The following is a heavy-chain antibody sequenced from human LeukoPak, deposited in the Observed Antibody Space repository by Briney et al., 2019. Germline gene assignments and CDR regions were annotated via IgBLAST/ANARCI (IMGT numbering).Heavy chain of an antibody. CDR3: ARGRNYYYGSGSYYFDY. CDR1: GGSFSGYY. J-gene: IGHJ4*02. Sequence: SEILSLTCAVYGGSFSGYYWSWIRQPPGKGLEWIGEINHSGSTNYNPSLKSRVTISVDTSKNQFSLKLSSVTAADTAVYYCARGRNYYYGSGSYYFDYWGQGTLVTVSS. D-gene: IGHD3-10*01. V-gene: IGHV4-34*01. CDR2: INHSGST.